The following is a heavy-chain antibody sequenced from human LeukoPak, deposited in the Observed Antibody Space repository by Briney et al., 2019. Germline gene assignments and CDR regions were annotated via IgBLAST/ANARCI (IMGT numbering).Heavy chain of an antibody. J-gene: IGHJ5*01. CDR2: IYHSGST. V-gene: IGHV4-38-2*02. Sequence: SETLSLTCTVSVYSISSGYYWGWIRQPPGKGLEWIGSIYHSGSTYYNPSLKSRVTISVDTSKNQFSLKLSSVTGADPAVYYCARAGWYYDILEANWFDSWGQGTLVTVSS. D-gene: IGHD3-9*01. CDR3: ARAGWYYDILEANWFDS. CDR1: VYSISSGYY.